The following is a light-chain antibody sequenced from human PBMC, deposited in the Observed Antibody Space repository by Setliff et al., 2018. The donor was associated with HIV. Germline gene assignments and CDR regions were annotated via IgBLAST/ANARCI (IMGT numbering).Light chain of an antibody. CDR3: SSYTTSNTVPHV. CDR2: EVS. Sequence: QSALTQPASVSGSPGQSITISCTGTSSDVGGHNYVSWYQQHPGKAPKLIIYEVSYRPSGVSNRFSGSKSGNTASLTISGLQAEDEAEYHCSSYTTSNTVPHVFGTGTKVTVL. J-gene: IGLJ1*01. CDR1: SSDVGGHNY. V-gene: IGLV2-14*01.